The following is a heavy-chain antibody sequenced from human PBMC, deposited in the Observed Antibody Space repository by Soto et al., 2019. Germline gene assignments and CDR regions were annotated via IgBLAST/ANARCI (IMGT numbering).Heavy chain of an antibody. CDR2: ISVSGGST. J-gene: IGHJ4*02. Sequence: GGSLRLSCAASGFTFSSYAMCWVRQAPGKGLEWVSSISVSGGSTYYADSVKGRFTISRYNCKNTLYLQMDSMSAEDTAVYYCAKDAYSITRNKPLDYWGQGTLVTVSS. D-gene: IGHD2-2*01. CDR3: AKDAYSITRNKPLDY. CDR1: GFTFSSYA. V-gene: IGHV3-23*01.